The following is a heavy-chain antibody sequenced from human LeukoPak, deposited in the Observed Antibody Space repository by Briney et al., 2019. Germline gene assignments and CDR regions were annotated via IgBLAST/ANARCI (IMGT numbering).Heavy chain of an antibody. CDR1: GGSISSYY. V-gene: IGHV4-59*12. CDR2: IYYSGST. CDR3: ARDRGGYDPGYFDY. D-gene: IGHD5-12*01. J-gene: IGHJ4*02. Sequence: SETLSLTCTVSGGSISSYYWSWIRQPPGKGLEWIGYIYYSGSTNYNPSLKSRVTISVDTSKSQFSLKLSSVTAADTAVYYCARDRGGYDPGYFDYWGQGTLVTVSS.